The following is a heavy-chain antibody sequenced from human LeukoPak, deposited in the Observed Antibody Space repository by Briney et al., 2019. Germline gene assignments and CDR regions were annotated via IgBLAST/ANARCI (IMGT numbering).Heavy chain of an antibody. Sequence: GGSLKLSCAASGLIFSYSAIHWVRQASGKGLEWVGRIRGKAYTYATTYAESVQGRFTISRDDSKNTAYLQMNSLKTEDTAVYYCSTPVTARGQGTLVTVST. CDR2: IRGKAYTYAT. V-gene: IGHV3-73*01. D-gene: IGHD2-21*02. J-gene: IGHJ4*02. CDR1: GLIFSYSA. CDR3: STPVTA.